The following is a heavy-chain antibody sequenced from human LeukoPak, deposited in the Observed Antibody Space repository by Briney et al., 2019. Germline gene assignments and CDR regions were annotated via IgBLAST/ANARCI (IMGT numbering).Heavy chain of an antibody. CDR3: AHLFGYCSGGSCYGLDY. Sequence: LGGSLRLSCAASGFTFSSYWMHWVRQAPGKGLVWVSRINSDGSSTSYADSVKGRFTISRDNAKNTLYLQMNSLRAEDTAVYYCAHLFGYCSGGSCYGLDYWGQGTLVTVSS. J-gene: IGHJ4*02. V-gene: IGHV3-74*01. D-gene: IGHD2-15*01. CDR2: INSDGSST. CDR1: GFTFSSYW.